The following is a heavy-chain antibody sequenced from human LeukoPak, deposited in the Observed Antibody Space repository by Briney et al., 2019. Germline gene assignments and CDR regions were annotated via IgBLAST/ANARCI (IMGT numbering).Heavy chain of an antibody. V-gene: IGHV1-2*06. D-gene: IGHD3-22*01. J-gene: IGHJ4*02. CDR3: ARDHGIDSSGYYY. CDR2: INPNSGGT. Sequence: ASVKVSCKASGYTFTGYYMHWVRQAPGQGLEWMGRINPNSGGTNYVQKFQGRVTMTRDTSISTAYTELSRLRSDDTAVYYCARDHGIDSSGYYYWGQGTLVTVSS. CDR1: GYTFTGYY.